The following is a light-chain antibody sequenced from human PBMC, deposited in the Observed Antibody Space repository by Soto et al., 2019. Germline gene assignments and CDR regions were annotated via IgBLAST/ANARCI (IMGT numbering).Light chain of an antibody. CDR3: QKYNSAPL. CDR2: AAS. V-gene: IGKV1-27*01. Sequence: DIQMTQSPSSLSASVVDGVTITCRASQGISNYLAWYQQKPGKVPKLLIYAASTLQSGVPSRFSGSGSGTDFTLTISSLQPEDVATYYCQKYNSAPLFGPGTKVDIK. J-gene: IGKJ3*01. CDR1: QGISNY.